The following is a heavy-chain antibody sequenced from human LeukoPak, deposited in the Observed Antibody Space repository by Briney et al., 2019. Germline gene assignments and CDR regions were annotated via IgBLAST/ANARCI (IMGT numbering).Heavy chain of an antibody. CDR2: ISHDETHK. J-gene: IGHJ4*02. CDR3: AVDFMDGIPDYFDY. Sequence: PGGSLRLSCAASGFTFRTYTMHWVRQAPGKGLEWVAVISHDETHKYYLDSVKGRFTISRDNSKSALYLQMNGLRGDDSAVYYCAVDFMDGIPDYFDYWGRGTLVTVSS. CDR1: GFTFRTYT. D-gene: IGHD1-1*01. V-gene: IGHV3-30-3*01.